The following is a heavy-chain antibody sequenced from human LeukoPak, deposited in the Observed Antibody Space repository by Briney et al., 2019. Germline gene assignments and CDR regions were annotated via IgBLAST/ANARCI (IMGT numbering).Heavy chain of an antibody. D-gene: IGHD3-10*01. V-gene: IGHV3-7*04. Sequence: GGSLRLSCAGSGLTFSSYWMTWVRQAPGKGLEWVANIKPDGSEKAYVDSVKGRFTISRDNAKNSLYQQMNTLSAGDRPVYYWPWIDYSWGSHPYWGQGTLVTVSS. CDR2: IKPDGSEK. J-gene: IGHJ4*02. CDR3: PWIDYSWGSHPY. CDR1: GLTFSSYW.